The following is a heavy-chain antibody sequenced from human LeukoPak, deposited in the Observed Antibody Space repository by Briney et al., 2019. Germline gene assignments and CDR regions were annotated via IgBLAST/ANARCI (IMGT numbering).Heavy chain of an antibody. Sequence: SETLSLTSTVTGGSISSYYWSWIRQPAGKGLEWIGRIYTSGSTNYNPSLKSRVTMSVDTSKNQFSLKLSSVTAADTAVYYCARDDYGDPRGSAFDIWGQGTMVTVSS. J-gene: IGHJ3*02. CDR3: ARDDYGDPRGSAFDI. V-gene: IGHV4-4*07. CDR2: IYTSGST. D-gene: IGHD4-17*01. CDR1: GGSISSYY.